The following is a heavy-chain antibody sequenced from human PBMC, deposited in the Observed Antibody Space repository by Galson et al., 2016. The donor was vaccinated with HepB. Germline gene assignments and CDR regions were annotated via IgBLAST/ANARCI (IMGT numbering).Heavy chain of an antibody. CDR1: GYTFTTYD. CDR3: TRGGVVRIDP. Sequence: SVKVSCKASGYTFTTYDINWVRQATGQGLEWMGWMNANNGNTGYAQKFQGRVIMTRNTSISTAYMELTNLRSEDTAVYYCTRGGVVRIDPWGQGTLVTVSS. CDR2: MNANNGNT. D-gene: IGHD3-10*01. J-gene: IGHJ5*02. V-gene: IGHV1-8*01.